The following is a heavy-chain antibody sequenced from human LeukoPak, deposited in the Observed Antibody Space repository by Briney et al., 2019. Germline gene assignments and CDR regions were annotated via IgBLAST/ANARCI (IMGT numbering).Heavy chain of an antibody. V-gene: IGHV1-46*01. CDR3: ARDGYDSSGSHEPELLDY. Sequence: ASVKVSCKASGYTFTGYYMHWVRQAPGQGLEWMGIINPSGGSTSYAQKFQGRVSMTRDTSTSTVYMELSSLRSEDTAVYYCARDGYDSSGSHEPELLDYWGQGTLVTVSS. J-gene: IGHJ4*02. CDR2: INPSGGST. CDR1: GYTFTGYY. D-gene: IGHD3-22*01.